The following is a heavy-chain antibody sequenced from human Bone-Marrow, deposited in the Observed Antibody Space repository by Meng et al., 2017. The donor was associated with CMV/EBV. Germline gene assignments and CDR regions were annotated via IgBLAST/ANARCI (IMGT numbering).Heavy chain of an antibody. CDR2: IYSGGSST. CDR3: AKDLWFGGNWFDP. CDR1: GFTFSSFA. V-gene: IGHV3-23*03. Sequence: GESLKISCGASGFTFSSFAMSWVRQAPGKGREWVSVIYSGGSSTYYADSVKGRFTISRDNSKNTLYLQMNSLRAEDTAVYYCAKDLWFGGNWFDPWGQGTLVNVAS. D-gene: IGHD3-10*01. J-gene: IGHJ5*02.